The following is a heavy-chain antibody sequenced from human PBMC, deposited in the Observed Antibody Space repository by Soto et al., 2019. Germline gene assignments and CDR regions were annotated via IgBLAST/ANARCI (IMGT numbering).Heavy chain of an antibody. CDR1: GFSLITSGVG. D-gene: IGHD1-7*01. CDR3: ARAYNWNYDFDY. Sequence: SGPTLVNPTQTLTLTCTFAGFSLITSGVGVGWIRQPPGKALECLALIYLDDDKRYSPSLKSRLTITKDTSKNQLVLTMTNMDPVDTATYYCARAYNWNYDFDYWGQGTLVTVST. V-gene: IGHV2-5*02. J-gene: IGHJ4*02. CDR2: IYLDDDK.